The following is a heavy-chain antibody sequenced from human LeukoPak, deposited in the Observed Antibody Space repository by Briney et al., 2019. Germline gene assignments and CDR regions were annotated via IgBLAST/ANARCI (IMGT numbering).Heavy chain of an antibody. CDR1: GFTFSDYY. D-gene: IGHD2-2*01. Sequence: GGSLRLSCAASGFTFSDYYMSWIRQAPGKGLEWVSYISSSSSTIYYADSVKGRFTISRDNAKNSLYLQMNSLRAEDTAVYYCARDGCSSTSCQPGYKDYYYMDVWGKGTTVTVS. CDR3: ARDGCSSTSCQPGYKDYYYMDV. CDR2: ISSSSSTI. J-gene: IGHJ6*03. V-gene: IGHV3-11*04.